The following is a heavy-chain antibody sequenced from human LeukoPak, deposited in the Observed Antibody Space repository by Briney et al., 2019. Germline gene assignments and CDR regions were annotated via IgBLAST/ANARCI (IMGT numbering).Heavy chain of an antibody. J-gene: IGHJ6*02. CDR3: ARHPPPYSSSWRTGYGMDV. V-gene: IGHV5-51*01. Sequence: GESLKISCKGSGYSFTSYWIGWVRQMPGKGLEWMGIIYPGDSDTRYSPSFQGQVTISADKSISTAYLQWSSLKASDTAMYYCARHPPPYSSSWRTGYGMDVWGQGTTVTVSS. CDR2: IYPGDSDT. D-gene: IGHD6-13*01. CDR1: GYSFTSYW.